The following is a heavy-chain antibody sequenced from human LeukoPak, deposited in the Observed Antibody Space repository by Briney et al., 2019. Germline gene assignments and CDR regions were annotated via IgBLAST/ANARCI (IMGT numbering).Heavy chain of an antibody. D-gene: IGHD3-9*01. J-gene: IGHJ4*02. V-gene: IGHV4-4*02. CDR1: GGXVSSTNC. CDR3: ARGPTLEYDVLTGYYHFDS. Sequence: PSETLSLTCVVSGGXVSSTNCWTWIRQPPGKGVEWIGEVHLDGRTNFNPSLKSRLTMSVDLSENHVSLKLTSVTAADTAVYYCARGPTLEYDVLTGYYHFDSWGQGTLVTVSS. CDR2: VHLDGRT.